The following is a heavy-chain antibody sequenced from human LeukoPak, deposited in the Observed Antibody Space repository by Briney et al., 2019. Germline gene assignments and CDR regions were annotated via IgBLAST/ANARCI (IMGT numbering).Heavy chain of an antibody. CDR1: GYIFTSYG. Sequence: AAVKVSCKASGYIFTSYGISRVRQAPGQGLEWMGWISAYNGNINYAQKFQGRVTMTTDTSTSTAYMEVRSLRSDDTAVYYCARDRGYGEWEPVDYWGQGTLVTVPS. V-gene: IGHV1-18*01. D-gene: IGHD1-26*01. CDR2: ISAYNGNI. J-gene: IGHJ4*02. CDR3: ARDRGYGEWEPVDY.